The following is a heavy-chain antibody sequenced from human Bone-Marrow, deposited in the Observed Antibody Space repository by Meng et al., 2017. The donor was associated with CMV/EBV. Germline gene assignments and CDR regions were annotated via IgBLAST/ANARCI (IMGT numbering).Heavy chain of an antibody. V-gene: IGHV3-23*01. CDR3: ARGSTSWYVNNDLDP. CDR1: GFTFSSYA. D-gene: IGHD2-2*01. Sequence: GGSLRLSCAASGFTFSSYAMNWVRQAPGKGLEWVSVISGGGSTTYYADSVKGRFTLSRDNSKNTLYLQMNSLRVEDRAVYFCARGSTSWYVNNDLDPWGQGTLVTVSS. CDR2: ISGGGSTT. J-gene: IGHJ5*02.